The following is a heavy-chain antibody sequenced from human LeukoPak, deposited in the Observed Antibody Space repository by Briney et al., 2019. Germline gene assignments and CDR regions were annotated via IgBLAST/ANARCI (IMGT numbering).Heavy chain of an antibody. CDR3: AREDVVLVDAVRYYYYGMDV. CDR1: GYNFINYY. Sequence: GASVKVSCKASGYNFINYYMHWVRQAPGQGLEWMGIINPSSGSTSYAQKFQDRVTMTRDTSTSTVYMELSSLKSEDTAVYYCAREDVVLVDAVRYYYYGMDVWGQGTTVTVSS. V-gene: IGHV1-46*01. CDR2: INPSSGST. D-gene: IGHD2-8*01. J-gene: IGHJ6*02.